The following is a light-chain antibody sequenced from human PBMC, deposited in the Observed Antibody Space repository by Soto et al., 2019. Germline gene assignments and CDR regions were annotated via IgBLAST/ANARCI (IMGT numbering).Light chain of an antibody. CDR3: QQYNGWRT. CDR2: GAS. J-gene: IGKJ1*01. V-gene: IGKV3-15*01. Sequence: EIVMTQSPAALSVSPGERATLSCRASQSVGSNLAWYRQKPGQAPSLLIYGASTRATGIPARFSGSGSGTEFTLTLSSLQSEDFAVYYCQQYNGWRTFGQGTKVEIK. CDR1: QSVGSN.